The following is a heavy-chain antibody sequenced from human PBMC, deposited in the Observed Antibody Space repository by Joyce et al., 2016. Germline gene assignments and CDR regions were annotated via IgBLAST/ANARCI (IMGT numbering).Heavy chain of an antibody. CDR1: GGSMSSYY. CDR3: VRDSRVNGDSWDDWFDP. Sequence: QVQLQASGPGLLKPSETLSLTCTVSGGSMSSYYWSWVRQPPGKGLGWIGHVGYSGDPNYSPSIEGRVTMAVDMSQNQFSVTLTSVTAADTAVYYCVRDSRVNGDSWDDWFDPWGQGTLVTVSS. J-gene: IGHJ5*02. D-gene: IGHD1-26*01. V-gene: IGHV4-59*13. CDR2: VGYSGDP.